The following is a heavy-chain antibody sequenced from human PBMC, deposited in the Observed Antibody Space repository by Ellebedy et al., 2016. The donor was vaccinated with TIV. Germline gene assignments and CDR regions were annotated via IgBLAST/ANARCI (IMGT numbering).Heavy chain of an antibody. Sequence: GGSLRLSXAASGFTFSSYWMHRVRQAPGKGLEWVANINQDGSEIHYVDSVKGRFTISRDNAENSLYLQMNSLRAEDTAVYYCARAIGSGSSYWGQGTLVTVSS. CDR2: INQDGSEI. CDR3: ARAIGSGSSY. D-gene: IGHD3-22*01. CDR1: GFTFSSYW. J-gene: IGHJ4*02. V-gene: IGHV3-7*01.